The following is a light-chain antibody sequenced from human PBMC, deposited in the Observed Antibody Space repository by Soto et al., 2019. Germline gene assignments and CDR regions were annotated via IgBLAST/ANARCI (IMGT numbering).Light chain of an antibody. CDR1: QSVSSY. CDR3: QHRSVWPVS. J-gene: IGKJ5*01. CDR2: DAS. Sequence: EIVLTQSPATRSLSPGERATLSCRASQSVSSYLAWYQHKPGQAPRLLISDASNRATGIPARFSGSGSGTDFTLTISSLEPEDFAVYYCQHRSVWPVSFGQGTRLEIK. V-gene: IGKV3-11*01.